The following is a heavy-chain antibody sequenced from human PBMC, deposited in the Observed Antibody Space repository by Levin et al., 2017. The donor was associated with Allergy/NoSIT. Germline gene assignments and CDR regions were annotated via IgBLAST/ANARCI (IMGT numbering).Heavy chain of an antibody. Sequence: SCAASGFTFDDYAMHWVRQAPGKGLEWVSGISWNSGSIGYADSVKGRFTISRDNAKNSLYLQMNSLRAEDTALYYCAKGTWADYWGQGTLVTVSS. CDR1: GFTFDDYA. V-gene: IGHV3-9*01. J-gene: IGHJ4*02. CDR2: ISWNSGSI. CDR3: AKGTWADY. D-gene: IGHD3-10*01.